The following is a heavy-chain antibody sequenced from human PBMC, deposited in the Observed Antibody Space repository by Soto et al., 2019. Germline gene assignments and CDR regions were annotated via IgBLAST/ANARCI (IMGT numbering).Heavy chain of an antibody. J-gene: IGHJ5*02. D-gene: IGHD2-2*01. V-gene: IGHV4-30-4*01. CDR3: ARHLGYCSSTSCQSNWFDP. Sequence: KTSETLSLTCTVSGGSISSGDYYWSWIRQPPGKGLEWIGYIYYSGSTYYNPSLKSRVTISVDTSKNQFSLKLSSVTAADTAVYYCARHLGYCSSTSCQSNWFDPWGQGTLVTVSS. CDR2: IYYSGST. CDR1: GGSISSGDYY.